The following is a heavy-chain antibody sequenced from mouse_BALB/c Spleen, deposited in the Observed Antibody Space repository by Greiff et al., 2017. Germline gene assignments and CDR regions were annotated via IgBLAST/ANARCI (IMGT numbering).Heavy chain of an antibody. J-gene: IGHJ4*01. V-gene: IGHV1S126*01. Sequence: VQLQQSGPQLVRPGASVKISCKASGYSFTSYWMHWVKQRPGQGLEWIGMIDPSDSETRLNQKFKDKATLTVDKSSSTAYMQLSSPTSEDSAIYYCARLEGLYAMDYWGQGTSVTVSS. CDR1: GYSFTSYW. D-gene: IGHD3-1*01. CDR2: IDPSDSET. CDR3: ARLEGLYAMDY.